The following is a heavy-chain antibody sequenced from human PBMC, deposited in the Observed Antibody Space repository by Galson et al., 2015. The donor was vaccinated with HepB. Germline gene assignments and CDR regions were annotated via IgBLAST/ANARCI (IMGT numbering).Heavy chain of an antibody. CDR2: INTDGSTT. D-gene: IGHD1-1*01. J-gene: IGHJ4*02. V-gene: IGHV3-74*01. CDR3: ARDKNWNQVDY. CDR1: GFTFSSYW. Sequence: SLRLSCAASGFTFSSYWMHWVRQAPGKGPVWVSRINTDGSTTTYANSVKGRFTISRDNGKNTLDLLMNNLRAEDTAVYYCARDKNWNQVDYWGQGTLVTVTS.